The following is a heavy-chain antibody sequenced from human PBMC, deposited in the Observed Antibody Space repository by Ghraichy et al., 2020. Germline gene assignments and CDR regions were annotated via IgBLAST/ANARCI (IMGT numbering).Heavy chain of an antibody. CDR1: GFTFSSYS. CDR2: ICSASSYI. J-gene: IGHJ3*02. Sequence: GESLNISCAASGFTFSSYSMNWVRQAPGRGLEWVSSICSASSYIYYAESVQGRFTISRDNAKDSLYLQMNSLRAEDTAVYYCARETGYCSGGRCYPDAFDIWGQGTMVTVSS. CDR3: ARETGYCSGGRCYPDAFDI. V-gene: IGHV3-21*01. D-gene: IGHD2-15*01.